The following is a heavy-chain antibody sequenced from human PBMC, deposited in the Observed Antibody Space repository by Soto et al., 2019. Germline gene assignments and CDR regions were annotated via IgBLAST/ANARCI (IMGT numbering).Heavy chain of an antibody. CDR3: ARGPTVTGYYFDY. D-gene: IGHD4-17*01. Sequence: QVQLQESGPGLVKPSETLSLTCTVSGGSISSYYWSWIWQPPGKGLEWIGYIYYSGSTNYNPSLKSRVTISVDTSKNQFSLKLSSVTAADTAVYYCARGPTVTGYYFDYWGQGTLVTVSS. CDR1: GGSISSYY. V-gene: IGHV4-59*01. CDR2: IYYSGST. J-gene: IGHJ4*02.